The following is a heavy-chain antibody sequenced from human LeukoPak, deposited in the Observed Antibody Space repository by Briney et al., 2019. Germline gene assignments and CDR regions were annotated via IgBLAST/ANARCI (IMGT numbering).Heavy chain of an antibody. CDR1: GYTFTSYD. D-gene: IGHD6-13*01. CDR3: ARGEAPLGSSSWVA. J-gene: IGHJ4*02. CDR2: MNPNSGNT. Sequence: ASVKVSCKASGYTFTSYDINWVRQATGQGLGWMGWMNPNSGNTGYAQKFQGRVNMTRETSISTAYMELSSLRSEDTAVYFCARGEAPLGSSSWVAWGQGTLVTV. V-gene: IGHV1-8*01.